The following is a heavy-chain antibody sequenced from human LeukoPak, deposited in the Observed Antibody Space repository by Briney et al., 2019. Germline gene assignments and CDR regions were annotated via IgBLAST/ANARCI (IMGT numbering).Heavy chain of an antibody. CDR2: ISYDGSNK. V-gene: IGHV3-30-3*01. Sequence: GRSLRLSCAASGFTFSSYAMHWVRQAPGKGLEWVAVISYDGSNKYYADSVKGRFTISRDNSKNTLYLQMNSLRAEDTAVYYCAREPQQLVPFDYWGQGTLVTVSS. D-gene: IGHD6-13*01. J-gene: IGHJ4*02. CDR3: AREPQQLVPFDY. CDR1: GFTFSSYA.